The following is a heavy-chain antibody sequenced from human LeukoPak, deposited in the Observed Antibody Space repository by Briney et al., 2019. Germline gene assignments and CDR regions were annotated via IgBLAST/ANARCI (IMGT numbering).Heavy chain of an antibody. V-gene: IGHV3-20*04. J-gene: IGHJ6*03. CDR2: INWNGGST. D-gene: IGHD2-2*01. CDR3: ARDDCSSTSCPMDV. CDR1: GFTFDDYG. Sequence: GGSLRLSCAASGFTFDDYGMSLVRQAPGKGLEWVSGINWNGGSTGYADSVKGRFTISRDNAKNSLYLQMNSLRAEDTALYYCARDDCSSTSCPMDVWGKGTTVTVSS.